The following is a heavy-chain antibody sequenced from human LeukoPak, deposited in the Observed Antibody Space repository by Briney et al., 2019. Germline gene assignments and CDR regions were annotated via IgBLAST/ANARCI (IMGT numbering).Heavy chain of an antibody. Sequence: GGSPRLSCAASGFTFSSYSMNWVRQAPGKGLEWVSSISSSGSYIYYADSVKGRFTISRDNSKNTLYLQMNSLRAEDTAVYYCARELGSYYRYFDYWGQGTLVTVSS. V-gene: IGHV3-21*04. D-gene: IGHD1-26*01. CDR2: ISSSGSYI. CDR1: GFTFSSYS. J-gene: IGHJ4*02. CDR3: ARELGSYYRYFDY.